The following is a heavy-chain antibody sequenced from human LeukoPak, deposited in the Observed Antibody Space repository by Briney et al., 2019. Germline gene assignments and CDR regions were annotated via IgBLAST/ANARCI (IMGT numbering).Heavy chain of an antibody. Sequence: TGGSLRLSCAASGFTFDDYGMSWVRQAPGKGLEWVSGINWNGGSTGYADSVKGRFTISRDNAKNSLYLQMNSLRAGDTALYYCARERTYYYDINPDYFDYWGQGTLVTVSS. V-gene: IGHV3-20*04. CDR2: INWNGGST. J-gene: IGHJ4*02. CDR3: ARERTYYYDINPDYFDY. D-gene: IGHD3-22*01. CDR1: GFTFDDYG.